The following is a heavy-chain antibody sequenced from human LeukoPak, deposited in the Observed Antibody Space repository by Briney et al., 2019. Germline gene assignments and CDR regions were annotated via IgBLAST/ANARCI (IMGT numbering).Heavy chain of an antibody. D-gene: IGHD3-10*01. V-gene: IGHV1-18*01. CDR1: GYTFTSYG. CDR3: AREVIRGLMDV. J-gene: IGHJ6*02. Sequence: ASVKVSCKASGYTFTSYGISWVRHAPGERVEWMGWISAYNGNTNYAQKLQGRVTMTTDTSTSTAYMELRSLRSDDTAVYYCAREVIRGLMDVWGQGTTVTVSS. CDR2: ISAYNGNT.